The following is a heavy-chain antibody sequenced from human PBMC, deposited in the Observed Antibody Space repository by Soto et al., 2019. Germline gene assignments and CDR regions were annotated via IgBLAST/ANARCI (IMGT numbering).Heavy chain of an antibody. Sequence: QVQLVESGGGVVQPGRSLRLSCAASGFTFSSYGIHWVRQAPGKGLEWVAIISFDGRNKFYADSVKGRFTISRDNSKNTLYLQMNRLKTEDTAVYYCAKDRGGVFDYWGQGTLVTVSS. J-gene: IGHJ4*02. CDR2: ISFDGRNK. D-gene: IGHD3-16*01. CDR1: GFTFSSYG. V-gene: IGHV3-30*18. CDR3: AKDRGGVFDY.